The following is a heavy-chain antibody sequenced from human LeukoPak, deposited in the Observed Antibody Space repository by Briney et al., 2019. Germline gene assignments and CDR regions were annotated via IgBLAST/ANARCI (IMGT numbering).Heavy chain of an antibody. D-gene: IGHD5-12*01. Sequence: SETLSLTCSVSGVSISSGSNYWGRIRQPPGKTLEWIGSIYSSGSTYYNPSLKSRVIILIDTAKNHVSLKLSSVTAADTAVYYCARDTRGYSGYEPTNWFDPWGQGTLVTVSS. V-gene: IGHV4-39*07. J-gene: IGHJ5*02. CDR1: GVSISSGSNY. CDR3: ARDTRGYSGYEPTNWFDP. CDR2: IYSSGST.